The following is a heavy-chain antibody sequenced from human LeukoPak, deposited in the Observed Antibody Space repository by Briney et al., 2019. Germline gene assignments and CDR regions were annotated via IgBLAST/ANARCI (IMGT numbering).Heavy chain of an antibody. CDR3: ARIRYCSSTSCP. D-gene: IGHD2-2*01. V-gene: IGHV4-34*01. CDR2: INHSGST. J-gene: IGHJ5*02. Sequence: SETLSLTCTVSGGSISSYYWSWIRQPSGKGLEWIGEINHSGSTNYNPSLKSRVTISVDTSKNQFSLKLSSVTAADTAVYYCARIRYCSSTSCPWGQGTLVTVSS. CDR1: GGSISSYY.